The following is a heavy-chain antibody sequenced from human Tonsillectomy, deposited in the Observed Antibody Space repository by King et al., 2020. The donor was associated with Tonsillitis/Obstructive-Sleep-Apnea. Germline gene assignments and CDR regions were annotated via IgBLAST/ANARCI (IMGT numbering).Heavy chain of an antibody. Sequence: VQLVESGGGLVQPGGSLRLSCSASGFIFSSYAMHWVRQAPGKGLEYVSAISSNGGRTYYEDAVKGRFTISRDKSKNTLYLQLSSLRTEDTALYYCVKGTSGEFYYYYMDVWGKGTTVTVSS. D-gene: IGHD3-10*01. CDR1: GFIFSSYA. CDR3: VKGTSGEFYYYYMDV. J-gene: IGHJ6*03. CDR2: ISSNGGRT. V-gene: IGHV3-64D*06.